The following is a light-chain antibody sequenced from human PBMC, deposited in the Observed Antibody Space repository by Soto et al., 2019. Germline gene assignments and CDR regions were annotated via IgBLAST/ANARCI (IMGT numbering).Light chain of an antibody. CDR3: QKYNGVPLT. CDR1: QAIGNY. V-gene: IGKV1-27*01. J-gene: IGKJ3*01. Sequence: DIQVTQFPSSLSASVGDRVTITCWASQAIGNYLAWYQQKPGKVPKLLIYAASTLQSGVPSRFSGSRSGTDFTLTVSSLQPEDVATYYCQKYNGVPLTFGPGTKVEIK. CDR2: AAS.